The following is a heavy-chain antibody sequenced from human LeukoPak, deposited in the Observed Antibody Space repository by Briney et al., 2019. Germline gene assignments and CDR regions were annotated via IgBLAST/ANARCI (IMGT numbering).Heavy chain of an antibody. J-gene: IGHJ4*02. V-gene: IGHV3-23*01. CDR3: AKDRAQQLVLDF. D-gene: IGHD6-13*01. CDR2: IIGSGSST. CDR1: GFTVSSYA. Sequence: GGSLRLSCAASGFTVSSYAMSWVRQAPGKGLEWVSAIIGSGSSTYYADSVKGRFTNSRDNSKNTLFLQINSLRAEDTAVYYCAKDRAQQLVLDFWGQGTLVTVSS.